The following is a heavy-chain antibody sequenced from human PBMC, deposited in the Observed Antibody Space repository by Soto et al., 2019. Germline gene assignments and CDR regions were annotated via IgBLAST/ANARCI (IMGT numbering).Heavy chain of an antibody. CDR3: AGRTWSIAARLFAFDI. CDR1: GYSFTSYW. D-gene: IGHD6-6*01. V-gene: IGHV5-51*01. J-gene: IGHJ3*02. CDR2: IYPGDSDT. Sequence: GESLKISCKGSGYSFTSYWIGWVRQMPGKGLEWMGIIYPGDSDTRYSPSFQGQVTISADKSISTAYLQWSSLKASDTAMYSCAGRTWSIAARLFAFDIWGQGTMVTVSS.